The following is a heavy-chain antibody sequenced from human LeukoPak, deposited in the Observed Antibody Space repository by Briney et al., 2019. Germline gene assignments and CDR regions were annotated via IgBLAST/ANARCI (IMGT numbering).Heavy chain of an antibody. CDR1: GFTFDDYA. CDR3: AKGENLYFDY. J-gene: IGHJ4*02. CDR2: ISWNSGSI. Sequence: GGSLRLSCAASGFTFDDYAMPWVRQAPGKGLEWVSGISWNSGSIGYADSVKGRFTISRDNGKNSLYLQMNSLRAEDTALYYCAKGENLYFDYWGQGTLVTVSS. V-gene: IGHV3-9*01.